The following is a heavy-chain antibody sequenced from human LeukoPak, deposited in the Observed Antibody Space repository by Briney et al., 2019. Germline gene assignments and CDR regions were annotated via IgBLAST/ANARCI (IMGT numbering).Heavy chain of an antibody. V-gene: IGHV3-33*06. CDR2: IWYDGSNK. D-gene: IGHD3-10*02. CDR1: GFTFSSYG. J-gene: IGHJ4*02. CDR3: AKVCSGHYFFDY. Sequence: GRSLRLSCAASGFTFSSYGMHWVRQAPGKGLEWVAVIWYDGSNKYYADSVKGRFTISRDNSKNTLYLQMNSLRAEDTAVYYCAKVCSGHYFFDYWGRGTLVTVSS.